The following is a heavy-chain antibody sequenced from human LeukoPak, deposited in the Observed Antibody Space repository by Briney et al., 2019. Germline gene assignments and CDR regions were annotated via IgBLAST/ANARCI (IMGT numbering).Heavy chain of an antibody. D-gene: IGHD1-26*01. J-gene: IGHJ2*01. CDR1: GGSFSGYY. Sequence: SENLSLTCAVYGGSFSGYYWSWIRQPPGKGLEWIGEINHSGSTNYNPSLKSRVTISVDTSKNQFSLKLSSVTAADTAVYYCAGPAGTYWYFDLWGRGTLVTVSS. CDR2: INHSGST. V-gene: IGHV4-34*01. CDR3: AGPAGTYWYFDL.